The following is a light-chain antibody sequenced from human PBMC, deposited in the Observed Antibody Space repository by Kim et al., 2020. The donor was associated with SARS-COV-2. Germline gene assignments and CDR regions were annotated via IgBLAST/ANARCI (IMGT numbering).Light chain of an antibody. CDR3: NSRDSNDSVV. V-gene: IGLV3-19*01. CDR1: RLRNYY. J-gene: IGLJ2*01. Sequence: QPVQIACQGQRLRNYYASWEQQEPRPAPIVVLYGKNNRPTGVPDRFSGHSSGNTSSLTLTETQACDEGDYYWNSRDSNDSVVFGGGTQLTVL. CDR2: GKN.